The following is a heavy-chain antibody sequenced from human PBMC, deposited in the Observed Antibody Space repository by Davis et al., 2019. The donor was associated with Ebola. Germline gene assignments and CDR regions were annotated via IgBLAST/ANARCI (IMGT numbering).Heavy chain of an antibody. CDR3: AADRKGIQLWSRAYYYYGMDV. J-gene: IGHJ6*02. CDR1: GFTFTSSA. CDR2: IVVGTGNT. D-gene: IGHD5-18*01. V-gene: IGHV1-58*01. Sequence: AASAKVSCNASGFTFTSSAVQWVRQARGQRLEWIGWIVVGTGNTDSAQKFQERVTITRDMSTSTAYMELSSRRSEDTAVYYCAADRKGIQLWSRAYYYYGMDVGGQGTTVTVSS.